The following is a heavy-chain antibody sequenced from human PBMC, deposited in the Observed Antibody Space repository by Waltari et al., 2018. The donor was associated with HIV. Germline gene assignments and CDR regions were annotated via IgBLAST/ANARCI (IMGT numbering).Heavy chain of an antibody. CDR2: IYQSGSS. V-gene: IGHV4-38-2*02. D-gene: IGHD3-3*01. CDR3: ARDAYYDFWSCALFPQTDWFDP. CDR1: GHSMHSGYY. J-gene: IGHJ5*02. Sequence: QVQLQESWPGMMRFSETLSITCSVSGHSMHSGYYLGWIRQFPTKGLEGIGSIYQSGSSRFNPSLKTRVSMCISTSTSQFSLKLTSVTAADTAIYYCARDAYYDFWSCALFPQTDWFDPWGQGALVSVSS.